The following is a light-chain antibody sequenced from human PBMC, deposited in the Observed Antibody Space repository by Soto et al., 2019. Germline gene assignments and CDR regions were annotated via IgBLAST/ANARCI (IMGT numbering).Light chain of an antibody. CDR3: QTWATGILV. CDR1: SGHSSYA. Sequence: QSVLTQSPSASASLGASVKLTCTLSSGHSSYAIAWHQQQPEKGPRYLMKVNSDGSHNKGDGIPDRLSGSSSGAERYLTISSLQSEDEADYYCQTWATGILVFGGGTKVTVL. J-gene: IGLJ2*01. V-gene: IGLV4-69*01. CDR2: VNSDGSH.